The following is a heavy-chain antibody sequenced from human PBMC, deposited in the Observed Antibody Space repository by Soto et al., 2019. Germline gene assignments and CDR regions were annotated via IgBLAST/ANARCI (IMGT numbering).Heavy chain of an antibody. CDR2: ISYDGSNK. Sequence: QVQLVESGGGVVQPGRSLRLSCAASGFTLSSYAMHWVRQAPGKGLEWVAVISYDGSNKYYADSVKGRFTVSTDNSKHTLYLQMNSLRAEDTAIYYCARDNGDGSGIGGYWGQGTLVTVSS. V-gene: IGHV3-30-3*01. J-gene: IGHJ4*02. CDR3: ARDNGDGSGIGGY. D-gene: IGHD3-10*01. CDR1: GFTLSSYA.